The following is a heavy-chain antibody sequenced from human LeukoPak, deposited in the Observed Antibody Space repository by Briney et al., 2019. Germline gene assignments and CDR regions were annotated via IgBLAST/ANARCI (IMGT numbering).Heavy chain of an antibody. J-gene: IGHJ4*02. D-gene: IGHD6-19*01. CDR3: VSGPGSSGSLKP. V-gene: IGHV1-69-2*01. CDR1: GYTFTDYY. Sequence: ASVKFSCKISGYTFTDYYMHWVQHAPGKGLEWMGLVDPEDGETIYAEKFQGRVTITADTSTDTAYMELSSLRSEDTAVYYCVSGPGSSGSLKPWGQGTLVTVSS. CDR2: VDPEDGET.